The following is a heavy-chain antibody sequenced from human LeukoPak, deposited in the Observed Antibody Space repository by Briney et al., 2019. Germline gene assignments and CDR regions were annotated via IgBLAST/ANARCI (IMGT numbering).Heavy chain of an antibody. CDR2: INHSGST. CDR3: ARLALQEVGATQTYYLDY. CDR1: GGSISSYY. Sequence: NPSETLSLTCTVSGGSISSYYWSWIRQPPGKGLEWIGEINHSGSTNYNPSLKSRVTISVDTSKIQFSLKLSSVTAADTAVYYCARLALQEVGATQTYYLDYWGQGTLVTVSS. V-gene: IGHV4-34*01. J-gene: IGHJ4*02. D-gene: IGHD1-26*01.